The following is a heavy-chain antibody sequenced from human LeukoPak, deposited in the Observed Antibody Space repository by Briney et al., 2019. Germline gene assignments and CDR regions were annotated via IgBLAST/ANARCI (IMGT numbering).Heavy chain of an antibody. Sequence: PGGSLRLSCAASGFTVSSNYMSWVRQAPGEGLEWVSIIYSGGSTYYADSVKGRFTISRDISKNTLYLQMNSLRAEDTALFYCARALPAASHTSFDYWGQGALVTVSS. CDR3: ARALPAASHTSFDY. V-gene: IGHV3-66*01. J-gene: IGHJ4*02. D-gene: IGHD2-2*01. CDR2: IYSGGST. CDR1: GFTVSSNY.